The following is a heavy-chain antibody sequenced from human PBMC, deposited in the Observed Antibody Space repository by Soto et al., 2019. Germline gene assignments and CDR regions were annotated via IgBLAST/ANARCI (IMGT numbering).Heavy chain of an antibody. J-gene: IGHJ6*02. Sequence: GASVKVSCKASGYTFTGYYMHWVRQAPGQGLEWMGWINPNSGGTNYAQKFQGRVTMTRDTSISTAYMELSRLRSDDTAVYYCAREGRIAVAGTGLPLGMDVWGQGTTVPVSS. CDR3: AREGRIAVAGTGLPLGMDV. CDR1: GYTFTGYY. CDR2: INPNSGGT. V-gene: IGHV1-2*02. D-gene: IGHD6-19*01.